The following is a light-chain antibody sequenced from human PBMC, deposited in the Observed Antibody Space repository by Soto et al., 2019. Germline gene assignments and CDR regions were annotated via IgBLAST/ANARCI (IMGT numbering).Light chain of an antibody. J-gene: IGKJ1*01. Sequence: DLVLTQSPRPLAVSLGERATINCKSSQSVLYSSTDKKYLAWYQQKPGQPPKLLIYWASAREFGAPDRFSGSGSGTDFTLTISSLQAEDVAIYYSQQYYSLPRTFGQGTKVEVK. CDR3: QQYYSLPRT. V-gene: IGKV4-1*01. CDR1: QSVLYSSTDKKY. CDR2: WAS.